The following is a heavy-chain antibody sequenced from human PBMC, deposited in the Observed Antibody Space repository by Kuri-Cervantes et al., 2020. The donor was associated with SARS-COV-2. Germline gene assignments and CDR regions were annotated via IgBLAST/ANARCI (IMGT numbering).Heavy chain of an antibody. CDR2: MNPNSGNT. CDR3: ASRYCSSTSCREYFQH. J-gene: IGHJ1*01. Sequence: ASVKVSCKASGYTFTSYDINWVRQATGQGLEWMGWMNPNSGNTGYAQKFQGRVTMTRNTSVSTAYMELSSLRSEDTAVYYCASRYCSSTSCREYFQHWGQGTLVTVSS. V-gene: IGHV1-8*02. CDR1: GYTFTSYD. D-gene: IGHD2-2*01.